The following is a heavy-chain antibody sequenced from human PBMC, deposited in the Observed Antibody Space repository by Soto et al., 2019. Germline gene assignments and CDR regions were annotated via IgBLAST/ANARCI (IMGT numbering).Heavy chain of an antibody. CDR1: GGTFSSYT. J-gene: IGHJ4*02. V-gene: IGHV1-69*02. CDR3: ARGDSYPPDY. CDR2: ILPILGIA. Sequence: QVQLVQYAAEVQKPGSSVKVSCKASGGTFSSYTMSRERLAPGQGLEWMGRILPILGIANYAQKFQGRVPITADKHSSSAYMGLSTLRCEDTALYYSARGDSYPPDYWGQGNMVTVSS. D-gene: IGHD3-16*01.